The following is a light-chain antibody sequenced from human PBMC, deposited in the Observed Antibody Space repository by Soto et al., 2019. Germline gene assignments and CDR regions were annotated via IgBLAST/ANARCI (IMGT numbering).Light chain of an antibody. CDR2: GAS. J-gene: IGKJ3*01. V-gene: IGKV3-20*01. Sequence: DILLTQSPGTLSLSPGERATLSCRASKSVSSSYLAWYQQKPRQAPRLLIYGASSRATGIPDRFSGSGSGTDFTLTISRLEPEDFAVYYCQQYGRTFGPGTKVDIK. CDR1: KSVSSSY. CDR3: QQYGRT.